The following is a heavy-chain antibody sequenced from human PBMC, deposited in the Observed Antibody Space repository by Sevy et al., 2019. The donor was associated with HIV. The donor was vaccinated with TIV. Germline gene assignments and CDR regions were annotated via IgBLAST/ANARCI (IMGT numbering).Heavy chain of an antibody. CDR1: GDRVSNNGAA. V-gene: IGHV6-1*01. CDR3: VRDGPLGISTFDY. Sequence: QSQTLSLTRAISGDRVSNNGAAWNWIRQSPSRGLEWLGRTYYRSKWFNDYAVSVKSRITVTPDIYKNQFSLQLKTVTPADTAMYYCVRDGPLGISTFDYWGPGILVTVSS. D-gene: IGHD3-16*01. J-gene: IGHJ4*02. CDR2: TYYRSKWFN.